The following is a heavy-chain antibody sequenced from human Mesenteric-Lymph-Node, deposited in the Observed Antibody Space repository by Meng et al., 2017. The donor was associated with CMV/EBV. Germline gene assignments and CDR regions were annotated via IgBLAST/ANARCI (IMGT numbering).Heavy chain of an antibody. J-gene: IGHJ4*02. Sequence: GGSLRLSCAASGFTFSSYSMNWVRQAPGKGLEWVSSISSSSSYIYYADSVKGRFTISRDNAKNSLYLQMNSLRAEDTAVYYCARQAPYCSSTSCYTGGPDYWGQGILVTVSS. CDR1: GFTFSSYS. CDR2: ISSSSSYI. V-gene: IGHV3-21*01. CDR3: ARQAPYCSSTSCYTGGPDY. D-gene: IGHD2-2*02.